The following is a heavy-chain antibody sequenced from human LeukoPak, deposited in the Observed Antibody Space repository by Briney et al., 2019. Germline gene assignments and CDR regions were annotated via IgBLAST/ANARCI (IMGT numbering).Heavy chain of an antibody. CDR1: GYSVNSGYY. CDR2: IYHTGTT. J-gene: IGHJ1*01. CDR3: ARDNQTSGWGHHYFTF. V-gene: IGHV4-38-2*02. Sequence: SETLSLTCTVSGYSVNSGYYWGWIRQPPGKGLEWIGSIYHTGTTYYSPSLKSRVTLSVDTSKNQFSLNLSSVTAADTAVYYCARDNQTSGWGHHYFTFWGQGILVAVSS. D-gene: IGHD6-19*01.